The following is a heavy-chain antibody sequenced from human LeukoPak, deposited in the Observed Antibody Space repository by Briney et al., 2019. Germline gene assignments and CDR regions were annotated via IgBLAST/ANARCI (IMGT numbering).Heavy chain of an antibody. V-gene: IGHV4-34*01. CDR3: ARSKSSYSSRVVSFDY. CDR2: INHSGST. D-gene: IGHD6-13*01. CDR1: GGSFSGYY. J-gene: IGHJ4*02. Sequence: NPSETLSLTCAVYGGSFSGYYWSWIRQPPGKGLEWIGEINHSGSTNYNPSLKSRVTISVDTSKNQFSLKLSSVTAADTAVYYCARSKSSYSSRVVSFDYWGQGTLVTVSS.